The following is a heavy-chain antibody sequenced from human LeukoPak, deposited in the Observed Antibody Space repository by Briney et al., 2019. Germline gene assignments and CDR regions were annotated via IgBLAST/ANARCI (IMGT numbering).Heavy chain of an antibody. CDR3: ARDKLRYFDWLFWDAFDI. D-gene: IGHD3-9*01. Sequence: GGSLRLSCAASGFTFSSYAMSWVRQAPGKGLEWVSSISSSSSYIYYADSVKGRFTISRDNAKNSLYLQMNSLRAEDTAVYYCARDKLRYFDWLFWDAFDIWGQGTMVTVSS. J-gene: IGHJ3*02. CDR1: GFTFSSYA. CDR2: ISSSSSYI. V-gene: IGHV3-21*01.